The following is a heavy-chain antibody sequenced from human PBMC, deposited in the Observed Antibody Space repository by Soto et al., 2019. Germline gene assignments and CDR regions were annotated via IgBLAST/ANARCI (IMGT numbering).Heavy chain of an antibody. J-gene: IGHJ4*02. CDR1: GFTFSSYG. Sequence: GSLRLSCAASGFTFSSYGMHWVRQAPGKGLEWVAVIWYDGSNKYYADSVKGRFTISRDNSKNTLYLQMNSLRAEDTAVYYCASGSYYVGLDYWGQGTLVTVSS. CDR2: IWYDGSNK. D-gene: IGHD1-26*01. V-gene: IGHV3-33*01. CDR3: ASGSYYVGLDY.